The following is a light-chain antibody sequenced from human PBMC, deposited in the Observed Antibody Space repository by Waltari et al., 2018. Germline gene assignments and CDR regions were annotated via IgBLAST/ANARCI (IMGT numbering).Light chain of an antibody. CDR1: SSNIGNNY. Sequence: QSVLTQPPSVSAAPGQTVAISCSGSSSNIGNNYVSWYQQLPGTAPKLLIYDNNKRPSGIPDRFSGSKSGTSGTLGITGRQTGDEADYYCGTWDSSRNGVIFGGGTKLTVL. V-gene: IGLV1-51*01. J-gene: IGLJ2*01. CDR2: DNN. CDR3: GTWDSSRNGVI.